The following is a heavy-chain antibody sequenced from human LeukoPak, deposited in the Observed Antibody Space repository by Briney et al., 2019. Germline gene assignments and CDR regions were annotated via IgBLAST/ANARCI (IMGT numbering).Heavy chain of an antibody. V-gene: IGHV3-33*06. CDR1: GLTFSHYG. CDR3: AKYGQRAFDYSNSLDN. CDR2: IWSCGTNQ. D-gene: IGHD4-11*01. Sequence: GGSLSLLCAASGLTFSHYGFQWARQAPGKGLEWVAEIWSCGTNQFYADSLKGRFTISRDYSQKTVYLEMHSLRTEDTAMYYCAKYGQRAFDYSNSLDNWGPGTLVTDSS. J-gene: IGHJ4*02.